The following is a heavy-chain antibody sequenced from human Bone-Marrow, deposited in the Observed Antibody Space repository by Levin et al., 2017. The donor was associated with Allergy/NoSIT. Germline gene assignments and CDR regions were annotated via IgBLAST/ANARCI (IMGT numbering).Heavy chain of an antibody. CDR3: ARGTVTTIPLFHYYMDV. V-gene: IGHV1-2*06. Sequence: PVASVKVSCKASGYTFTDYHIHWVRQAPGQGLEWMGRINPRRGDTKSAQKFQGRVAMTSDTSISTAYMELTGLTSDDTAEYYCARGTVTTIPLFHYYMDVWGKGTTISVSS. J-gene: IGHJ6*03. D-gene: IGHD4-17*01. CDR2: INPRRGDT. CDR1: GYTFTDYH.